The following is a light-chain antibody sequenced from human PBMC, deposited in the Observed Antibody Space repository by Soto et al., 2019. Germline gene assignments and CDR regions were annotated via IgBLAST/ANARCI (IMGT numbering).Light chain of an antibody. V-gene: IGKV3-20*01. CDR2: GAS. CDR3: QQNGSSPLT. J-gene: IGKJ4*01. CDR1: QSVSSSF. Sequence: EIVLTQSPGTLSLSPGERATLSCRASQSVSSSFLAWYQQKPGQAPRLLIYGASSRANGVPDRFSGSGSGTDFTLTISRLEPEDVAVYYCQQNGSSPLTFGGGTKVEIK.